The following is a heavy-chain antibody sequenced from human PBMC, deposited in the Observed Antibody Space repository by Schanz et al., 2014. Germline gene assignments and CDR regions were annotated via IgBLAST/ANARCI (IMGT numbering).Heavy chain of an antibody. Sequence: QVQLVESGGGLVKPGGSLRLSCAASGFIFNDYYMNWIRQAPGKGLEWLSYISRDGTTSYYADSVKGRFTISRDNAKNSLYLEMTSLRGEDTGVYYCAGAAYCRGAGCALYYALDVWGQGTTVTVSS. CDR3: AGAAYCRGAGCALYYALDV. J-gene: IGHJ6*02. D-gene: IGHD2-15*01. CDR1: GFIFNDYY. CDR2: ISRDGTTS. V-gene: IGHV3-11*01.